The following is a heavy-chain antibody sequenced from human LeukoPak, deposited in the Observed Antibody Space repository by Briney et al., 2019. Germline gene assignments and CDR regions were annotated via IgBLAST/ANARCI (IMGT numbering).Heavy chain of an antibody. CDR2: VSGSGIST. V-gene: IGHV3-23*01. Sequence: GGPLRLSCAASGFTFSSHAMSWVRQAPGKGLEWVSVVSGSGISTYYADSVKGRFTISRDNSKNTLYLQMNSPRAEDTAVYYCAKAGSHSYFDYWGQGTLVTVSS. CDR1: GFTFSSHA. D-gene: IGHD1-26*01. CDR3: AKAGSHSYFDY. J-gene: IGHJ4*02.